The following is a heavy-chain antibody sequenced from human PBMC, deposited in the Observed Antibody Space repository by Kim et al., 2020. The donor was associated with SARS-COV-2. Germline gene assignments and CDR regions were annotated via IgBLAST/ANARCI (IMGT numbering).Heavy chain of an antibody. D-gene: IGHD3-16*02. CDR1: GYTFTGYY. CDR3: ARDYGRSLLGRFDP. Sequence: ASVKVSCKASGYTFTGYYMHWVRQAPGQGLEWMGWINPNSGGTNYAQKFQGRVTMTRDTSISTAYMELSRLRSDDTAVYYCARDYGRSLLGRFDPWGQGTLVTVSS. V-gene: IGHV1-2*02. CDR2: INPNSGGT. J-gene: IGHJ5*02.